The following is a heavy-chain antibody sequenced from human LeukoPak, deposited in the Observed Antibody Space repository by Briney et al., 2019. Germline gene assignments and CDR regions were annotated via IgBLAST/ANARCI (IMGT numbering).Heavy chain of an antibody. Sequence: GRSLRLSCPASGFTFSSYGMHWVRQAPGKGLEWVAVIWYDGSNKYYADSVKGRFTISRDNSKNTLYLQMNSLRAEDTAVYYCARRGIAAAGTSPINYYYGMDVWGQGTTVTVSS. CDR3: ARRGIAAAGTSPINYYYGMDV. CDR1: GFTFSSYG. CDR2: IWYDGSNK. J-gene: IGHJ6*02. D-gene: IGHD6-13*01. V-gene: IGHV3-33*01.